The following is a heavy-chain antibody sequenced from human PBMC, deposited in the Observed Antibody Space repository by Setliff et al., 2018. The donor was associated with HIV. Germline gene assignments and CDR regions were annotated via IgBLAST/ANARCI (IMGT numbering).Heavy chain of an antibody. V-gene: IGHV3-23*01. Sequence: GGSLRLSCAASGSPFSDAWMSWVRQAPGEGLEWVSAILSTGERTFYADSVKGRFTISRDNSKNTVYLQMNSLRAEDTAEYYCAKELAASGLGYFDSWGRGILVTAPQ. J-gene: IGHJ4*02. CDR3: AKELAASGLGYFDS. CDR2: ILSTGERT. CDR1: GSPFSDAW. D-gene: IGHD3-22*01.